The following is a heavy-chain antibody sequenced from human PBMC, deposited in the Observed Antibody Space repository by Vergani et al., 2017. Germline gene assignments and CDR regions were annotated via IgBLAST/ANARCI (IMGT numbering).Heavy chain of an antibody. CDR2: IFYSGTT. J-gene: IGHJ6*03. Sequence: QVQLQESGPGVVKPSQTLSLTCAVSGGSISSGDHCWTWIRQRPGKGLEWIGYIFYSGTTYDNPSLRSRLTISVDTSQNQFSLKLRYVTAADTAVDYCARVDTQVPATSHFYDMDVWGKGTTVVVSS. CDR3: ARVDTQVPATSHFYDMDV. D-gene: IGHD6-25*01. V-gene: IGHV4-31*11. CDR1: GGSISSGDHC.